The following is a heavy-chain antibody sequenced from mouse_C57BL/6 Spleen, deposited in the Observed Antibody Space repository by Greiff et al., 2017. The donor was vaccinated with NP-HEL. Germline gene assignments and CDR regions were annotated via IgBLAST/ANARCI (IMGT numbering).Heavy chain of an antibody. CDR1: GYTFTDYY. D-gene: IGHD4-1*01. J-gene: IGHJ4*01. CDR2: INPYNGGT. Sequence: EVQLQQSGPVLVKPGASVKMSCKASGYTFTDYYMNWVKQSHGKSLEWIGVINPYNGGTSYNQKFKGKATLTVDKSSSTAYMELNSLTSEDSAVYYCARPRTGTNYAMDYWGQGTSVTVSS. V-gene: IGHV1-19*01. CDR3: ARPRTGTNYAMDY.